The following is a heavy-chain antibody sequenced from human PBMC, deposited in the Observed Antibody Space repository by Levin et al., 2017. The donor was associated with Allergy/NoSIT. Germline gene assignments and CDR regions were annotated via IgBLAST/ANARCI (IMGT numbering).Heavy chain of an antibody. CDR2: IYYSGST. D-gene: IGHD1-1*01. Sequence: RSQTLSLTCTVSGGSISSYYWSWIRQPPGKGLEWIGYIYYSGSTNYNPSLKSRVTISVDTSKNQFSLKLSSVTAADTAVYYCARALNEVIWFDPWGQGTLVTVSS. CDR1: GGSISSYY. J-gene: IGHJ5*02. CDR3: ARALNEVIWFDP. V-gene: IGHV4-59*01.